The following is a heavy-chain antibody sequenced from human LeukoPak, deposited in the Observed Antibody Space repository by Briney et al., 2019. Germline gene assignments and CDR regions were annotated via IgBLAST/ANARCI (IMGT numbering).Heavy chain of an antibody. CDR1: GFSFSSYW. V-gene: IGHV3-7*01. CDR3: ARLSAYYYGSYFYYYMDV. Sequence: GGSLRLSCEGSGFSFSSYWMTWVRQLPGKGPEWVANIRQDESERYFADSVKGRFTISRDNAKKSVYLHMSSLRAEDTALYYCARLSAYYYGSYFYYYMDVWGKGTTVTVSS. J-gene: IGHJ6*03. CDR2: IRQDESER. D-gene: IGHD3-10*01.